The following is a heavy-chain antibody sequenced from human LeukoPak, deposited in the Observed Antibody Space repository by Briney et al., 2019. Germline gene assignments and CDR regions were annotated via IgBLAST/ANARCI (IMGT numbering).Heavy chain of an antibody. J-gene: IGHJ4*02. D-gene: IGHD6-13*01. CDR1: GGSFSGYY. CDR3: ATGGGGIAAAGSLDY. Sequence: SETLSLTCAVYGGSFSGYYWSWIRQPPGKGLEWIGEINHSGSTNYNPSLKSRVTISADTSKNQFSLKLSSVTAADTAVYYCATGGGGIAAAGSLDYWGQGTLVTVSS. CDR2: INHSGST. V-gene: IGHV4-34*01.